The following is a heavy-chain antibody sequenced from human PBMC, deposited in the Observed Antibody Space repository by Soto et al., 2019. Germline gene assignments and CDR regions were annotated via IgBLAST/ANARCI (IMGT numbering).Heavy chain of an antibody. J-gene: IGHJ6*02. Sequence: WVSLRLSCAASGFTFSSYDMNWARQAPEQGLEWESYMSDSGGTVYYADSVKGRLTVSRGHAQNSGSLQMNSRRTEDTAVYYCARDLPQYDFWRGDSAYFCYGMDVWGPGTTVTVSS. CDR2: MSDSGGTV. CDR3: ARDLPQYDFWRGDSAYFCYGMDV. D-gene: IGHD3-3*01. CDR1: GFTFSSYD. V-gene: IGHV3-48*03.